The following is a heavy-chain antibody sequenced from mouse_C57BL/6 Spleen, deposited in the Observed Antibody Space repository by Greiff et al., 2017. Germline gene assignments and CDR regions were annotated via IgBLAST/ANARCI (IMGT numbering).Heavy chain of an antibody. D-gene: IGHD2-4*01. CDR2: IYPGDGDT. CDR1: GYAFSSYW. J-gene: IGHJ4*01. CDR3: ARWEAYYDYLYYAMDY. Sequence: VQLPQSGAELVKPGASVKISCKASGYAFSSYWMNWVKQRPGKGLEWIGQIYPGDGDTNYNGKFKGKATLTADKSSSTAYMQLSSLTSEDSAVYFCARWEAYYDYLYYAMDYWGQGTSVTVSS. V-gene: IGHV1-80*01.